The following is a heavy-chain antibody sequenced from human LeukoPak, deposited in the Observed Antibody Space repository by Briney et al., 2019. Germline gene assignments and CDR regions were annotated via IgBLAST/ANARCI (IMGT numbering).Heavy chain of an antibody. D-gene: IGHD4-17*01. CDR3: APGHEYGLLDY. V-gene: IGHV1-24*01. Sequence: ASVKVSCKVSGYSLSELTMHSVRHAPGKGLEWMGGFDPGMAETIYAEKFQGRITMTEDTSTDTAYMELSSLRSEDTAVYYCAPGHEYGLLDYWGQGTLVTVSS. CDR1: GYSLSELT. CDR2: FDPGMAET. J-gene: IGHJ4*02.